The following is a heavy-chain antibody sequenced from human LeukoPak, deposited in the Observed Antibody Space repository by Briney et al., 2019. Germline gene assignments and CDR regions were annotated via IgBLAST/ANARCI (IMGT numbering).Heavy chain of an antibody. J-gene: IGHJ2*01. CDR2: IYYSRTT. CDR3: VRRQWELQYFDL. CDR1: GGFISSYY. Sequence: SETLSLTCTVSGGFISSYYWSWIRQPPRKGLEWSGYIYYSRTTEYNPSLKSRVTISADTSKNQFSLKLNSVTAADTAVYYCVRRQWELQYFDLWGRGTLVAVSS. V-gene: IGHV4-59*01. D-gene: IGHD1-26*01.